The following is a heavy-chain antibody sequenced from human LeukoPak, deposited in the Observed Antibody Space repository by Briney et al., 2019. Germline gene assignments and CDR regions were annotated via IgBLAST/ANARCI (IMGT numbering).Heavy chain of an antibody. CDR1: GITLSNYG. Sequence: GGSLRPSCAVSGITLSNYGMSWVRQAPGKGLEWVAGISDSGGGTNYADSVKGRFTISRDNPKNTLYLQMNSLRAEDTAVYFCAKRGVVIRVILVGFHKEAYYFDSWGQGALVTVSS. J-gene: IGHJ4*02. CDR3: AKRGVVIRVILVGFHKEAYYFDS. V-gene: IGHV3-23*01. D-gene: IGHD3-22*01. CDR2: ISDSGGGT.